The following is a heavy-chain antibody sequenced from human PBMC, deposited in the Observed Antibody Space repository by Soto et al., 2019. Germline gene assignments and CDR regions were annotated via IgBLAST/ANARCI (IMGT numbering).Heavy chain of an antibody. V-gene: IGHV1-3*01. CDR1: GYTFNSYA. J-gene: IGHJ5*02. D-gene: IGHD6-19*01. CDR2: INAGNGNT. CDR3: ARDRRLIAVAAKGVVWFDP. Sequence: ASVKVSCKASGYTFNSYAMHWVRQSPGQRLEWMGWINAGNGNTKNSQKFQSRVTITRDTSASTAYMELSSLRSEDRAVYYCARDRRLIAVAAKGVVWFDPGGQGTLVTVSS.